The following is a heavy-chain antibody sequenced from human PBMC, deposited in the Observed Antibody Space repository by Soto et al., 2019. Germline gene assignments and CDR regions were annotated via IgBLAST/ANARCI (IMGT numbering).Heavy chain of an antibody. V-gene: IGHV3-23*01. CDR1: GFTFSSYS. D-gene: IGHD3-10*01. Sequence: QLLESGGGLVQPGGSPRLSCAASGFTFSSYSMNWVRQAPGKGLQWVATVGGGGDNIFYADSVKGRFTISRDDSQNMVLLQMNSLRPEDTAVYFCAKRDSGSGRSPPLINYWGQGTLVTVSS. CDR3: AKRDSGSGRSPPLINY. CDR2: VGGGGDNI. J-gene: IGHJ4*02.